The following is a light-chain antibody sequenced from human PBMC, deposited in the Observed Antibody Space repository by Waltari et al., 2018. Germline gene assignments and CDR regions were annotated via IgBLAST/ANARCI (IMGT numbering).Light chain of an antibody. CDR2: DAG. CDR3: QVWDSSDDHRV. Sequence: SYVLTQPPSVSVAPGQTASITCGGNNIGTKSVHWYQQKSGQAPVLVVFDAGGRPSGIPARVSGSDSGRTATLTISRVEAGDEADYYCQVWDSSDDHRVFGGGTKLTVL. V-gene: IGLV3-21*02. J-gene: IGLJ3*02. CDR1: NIGTKS.